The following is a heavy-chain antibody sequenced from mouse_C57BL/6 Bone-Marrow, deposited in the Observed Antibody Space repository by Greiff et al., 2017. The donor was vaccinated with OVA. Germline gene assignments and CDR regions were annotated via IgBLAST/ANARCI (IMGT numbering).Heavy chain of an antibody. CDR2: IDPSDSYT. D-gene: IGHD2-14*01. V-gene: IGHV1-59*01. J-gene: IGHJ4*01. CDR1: GYTFTSYW. CDR3: ARSEHRGMDY. Sequence: QVQLQQPGAELVRPGTSVKLSCKASGYTFTSYWMHWVKQRPGQGLEWIGVIDPSDSYTNYNQKFKGKATLTVDTSSSTAYMQLSSLTSEDSAVYYCARSEHRGMDYWGQGTSVTVSS.